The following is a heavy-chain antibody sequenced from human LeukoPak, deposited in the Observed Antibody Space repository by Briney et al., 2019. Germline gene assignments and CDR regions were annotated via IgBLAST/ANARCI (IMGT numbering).Heavy chain of an antibody. Sequence: SETLSLTCTVSGGSISSSSYYWGWIRQPPGKGLEWIGSIYYSGSTYYNPSLKSRVTISVDTSKNQFSLRLTSVSAADTAVYYCVRGPYGSGISNWFDPWGQGTQVIVSS. CDR1: GGSISSSSYY. CDR3: VRGPYGSGISNWFDP. V-gene: IGHV4-39*07. CDR2: IYYSGST. J-gene: IGHJ5*02. D-gene: IGHD3-10*01.